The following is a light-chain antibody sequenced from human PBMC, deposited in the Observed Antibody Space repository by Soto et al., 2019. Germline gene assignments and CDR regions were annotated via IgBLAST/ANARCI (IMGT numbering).Light chain of an antibody. CDR3: CSYPGSSILYV. Sequence: VLTPPASLSGSPGQSIPLSLPGPSNYNLVSWYQQHPGKAPKLVIYEVSERPSGVSNRFSGSKSGNTASLTISGLQAEDEADYYCCSYPGSSILYVFGTGTKVTVL. J-gene: IGLJ1*01. V-gene: IGLV2-23*02. CDR1: SNYNL. CDR2: EVS.